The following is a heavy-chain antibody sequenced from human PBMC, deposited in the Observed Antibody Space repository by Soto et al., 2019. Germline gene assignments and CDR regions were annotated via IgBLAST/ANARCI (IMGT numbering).Heavy chain of an antibody. V-gene: IGHV3-23*01. Sequence: GGSLRLSCAASGFTFSSYAMSWVRQAPGKGLEWVSAISGSGGSTYYADSVKGRFTISRDNSKNTLYLQMNSLRAEDTAVYYCAKELGVVVPAATPSAEYFQHWGQGTLVTVSS. J-gene: IGHJ1*01. D-gene: IGHD2-2*01. CDR2: ISGSGGST. CDR1: GFTFSSYA. CDR3: AKELGVVVPAATPSAEYFQH.